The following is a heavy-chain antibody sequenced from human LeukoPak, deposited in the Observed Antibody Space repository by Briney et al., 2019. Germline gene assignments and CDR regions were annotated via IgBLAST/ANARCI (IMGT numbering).Heavy chain of an antibody. J-gene: IGHJ4*02. CDR1: GYTFTSYG. Sequence: SVKVSCKASGYTFTSYGISRVRQAPGQGLEWMGRIIPILGIANYAQKFQGRVTITADKSTSTAYMELGSLRSEDTAVYYCARDLVGSGYNMSCGYWGQGTLVTVSS. V-gene: IGHV1-69*04. D-gene: IGHD5-24*01. CDR3: ARDLVGSGYNMSCGY. CDR2: IIPILGIA.